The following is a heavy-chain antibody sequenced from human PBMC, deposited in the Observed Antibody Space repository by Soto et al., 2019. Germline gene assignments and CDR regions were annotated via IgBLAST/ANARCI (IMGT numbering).Heavy chain of an antibody. J-gene: IGHJ4*02. CDR3: ARDHRPTTVTQYYFDY. CDR1: GYTFTTYS. D-gene: IGHD4-4*01. Sequence: QVQLVQSGAEVKEPGASVKVSCKTSGYTFTTYSISWVRQAPGQGLEWMGWISAYNGNTNYAQKFQGRVTMTTDTSPTTAYMELRSLRSDDTAVFYCARDHRPTTVTQYYFDYWGQGNLVTVSS. CDR2: ISAYNGNT. V-gene: IGHV1-18*01.